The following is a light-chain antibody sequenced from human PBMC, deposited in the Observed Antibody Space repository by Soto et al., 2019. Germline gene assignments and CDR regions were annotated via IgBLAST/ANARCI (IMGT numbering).Light chain of an antibody. Sequence: DIQMTQSPSSLSASVGDRVTITCRASQSISSYLNWYQQKPGKAPKLLIYAASSVQSGVPSRFSGSGSGTEFTLTISSLQPEDFATYYCQQSYSTPRTFGQGTRWIS. V-gene: IGKV1-39*01. J-gene: IGKJ1*01. CDR1: QSISSY. CDR2: AAS. CDR3: QQSYSTPRT.